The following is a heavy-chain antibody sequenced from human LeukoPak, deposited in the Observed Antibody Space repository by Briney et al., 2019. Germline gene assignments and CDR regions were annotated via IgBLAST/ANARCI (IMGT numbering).Heavy chain of an antibody. CDR2: MNPNSGNT. V-gene: IGHV1-8*02. CDR3: ARGEGSGSYYNIFYTDYYYYMDV. Sequence: ASVKVSCKASGYTFTSYGISWVRQAPGQGLEWMGWMNPNSGNTGYAQKFQGRVTMTRNTSISTAYMELSSLRSEDTAVYYCARGEGSGSYYNIFYTDYYYYMDVWGKGTTVTISS. D-gene: IGHD3-10*01. CDR1: GYTFTSYG. J-gene: IGHJ6*03.